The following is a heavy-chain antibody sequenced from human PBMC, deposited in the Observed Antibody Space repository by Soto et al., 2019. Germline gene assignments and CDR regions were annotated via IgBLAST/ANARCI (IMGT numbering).Heavy chain of an antibody. CDR1: GFTLSRYW. J-gene: IGHJ4*02. CDR2: IKEGGSEK. CDR3: AREAY. Sequence: GGSLRLSCAASGFTLSRYWMSWVRQAPGKGLEWVANIKEGGSEKYYVDSVKGRFTISRDNAKNSLSLEMNSLRAEDTAVYYCAREAYWGQGTLVTVSS. V-gene: IGHV3-7*04.